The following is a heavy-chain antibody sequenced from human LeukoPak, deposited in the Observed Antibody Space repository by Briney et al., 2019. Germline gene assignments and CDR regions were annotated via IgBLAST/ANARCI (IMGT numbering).Heavy chain of an antibody. D-gene: IGHD6-13*01. CDR2: SHYSGIT. Sequence: SETRSLTCTASGGTISSYDWSWIRQPPGKGLEWIGFSHYSGITKYNPSVKSGVTISVDTSKINVSVKVTSVTAADTAVYFCARGSVAAGGAFDHWGQGTLVTVSS. CDR3: ARGSVAAGGAFDH. V-gene: IGHV4-59*01. J-gene: IGHJ4*02. CDR1: GGTISSYD.